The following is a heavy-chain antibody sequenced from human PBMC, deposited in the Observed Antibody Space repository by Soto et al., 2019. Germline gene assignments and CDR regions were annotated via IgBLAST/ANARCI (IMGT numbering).Heavy chain of an antibody. Sequence: QVQLVQSGAEVKKPGSSVKVSRKASGGTFSSYAISWVRQAPGQGLEWMGGIIPIFGTANYAQKFQGRVTITADESTSTAYMELSSLRSEDTAVYYCASRSRSIAAPWYWFDPWGQGTLVTVSS. D-gene: IGHD6-6*01. J-gene: IGHJ5*02. CDR3: ASRSRSIAAPWYWFDP. CDR2: IIPIFGTA. CDR1: GGTFSSYA. V-gene: IGHV1-69*01.